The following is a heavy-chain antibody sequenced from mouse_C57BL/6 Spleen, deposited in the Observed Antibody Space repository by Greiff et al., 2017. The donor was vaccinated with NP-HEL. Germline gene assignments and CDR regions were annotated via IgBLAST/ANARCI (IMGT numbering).Heavy chain of an antibody. D-gene: IGHD2-4*01. CDR3: TRWRLWYFDV. Sequence: QVQLKESGAELVRPGASVTLSCKASGYTFTDYEMHWVKQTPVHGLEWIGAIDPETGGTAYNQKFKGKAILTADKSSSTAYMELRSLTSEDSAVYYCTRWRLWYFDVWGTGTTVTVSS. CDR1: GYTFTDYE. J-gene: IGHJ1*03. CDR2: IDPETGGT. V-gene: IGHV1-15*01.